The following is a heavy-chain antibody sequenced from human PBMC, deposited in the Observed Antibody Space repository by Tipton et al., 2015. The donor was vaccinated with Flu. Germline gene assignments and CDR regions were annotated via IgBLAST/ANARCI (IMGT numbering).Heavy chain of an antibody. D-gene: IGHD5-18*01. Sequence: TLSLTCTVSGDSLSSSSYSWTFIRQPPGKALEWIGNIYHGGSTFYNPSLKSRVTISLDTSNNQFSLRLTSVTSADTAVYFCARAAYSTSWTYDDWGQGTLFTVSS. CDR3: ARAAYSTSWTYDD. CDR1: GDSLSSSSYS. J-gene: IGHJ4*02. CDR2: IYHGGST. V-gene: IGHV4-30-2*01.